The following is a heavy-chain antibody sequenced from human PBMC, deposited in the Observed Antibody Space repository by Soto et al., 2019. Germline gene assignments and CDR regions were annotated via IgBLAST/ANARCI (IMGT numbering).Heavy chain of an antibody. CDR3: ARSGSSSGPIPLLY. CDR2: IFYSGST. D-gene: IGHD5-18*01. Sequence: SETLSLTCTVSGGSISSSSYYWGWIRQPPGKVLEWIVSIFYSGSTWYNPSLKGRVTISVDTSKNQFSLKLSSVTSSYTSVYYCARSGSSSGPIPLLYWGQGPLVT. CDR1: GGSISSSSYY. J-gene: IGHJ4*02. V-gene: IGHV4-39*01.